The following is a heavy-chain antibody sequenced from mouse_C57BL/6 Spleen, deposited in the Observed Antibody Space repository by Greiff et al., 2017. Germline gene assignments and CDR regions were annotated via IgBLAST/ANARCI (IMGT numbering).Heavy chain of an antibody. CDR2: LHPSDSDT. CDR3: AIRGYAMDY. CDR1: GYTFTRYW. J-gene: IGHJ4*01. V-gene: IGHV1-74*01. Sequence: QVQLQQPGAALVKPGASVKVSCKASGYTFTRYWMHWVKQRPGQGLEWIGRLHPSDSDTNYNRKFKGKATLTVDKSSSTAYMQLSSLTSEDSSVYYCAIRGYAMDYWGQGTSVTVSS.